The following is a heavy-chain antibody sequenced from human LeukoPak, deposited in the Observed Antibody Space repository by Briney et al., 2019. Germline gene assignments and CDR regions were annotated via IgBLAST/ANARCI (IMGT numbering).Heavy chain of an antibody. CDR1: GFSFGDDY. J-gene: IGHJ3*02. V-gene: IGHV3-11*06. CDR2: ISNSGSYT. CDR3: AKDYDSSGWAAFDI. D-gene: IGHD3-22*01. Sequence: GSLRLSCAVSGFSFGDDYMSWIRQAPGQGLEWVSYISNSGSYTNYADSVEGRFTISRDNAENSLYLQMNSLRAEDTAVYYCAKDYDSSGWAAFDIWGQGTMVTVSS.